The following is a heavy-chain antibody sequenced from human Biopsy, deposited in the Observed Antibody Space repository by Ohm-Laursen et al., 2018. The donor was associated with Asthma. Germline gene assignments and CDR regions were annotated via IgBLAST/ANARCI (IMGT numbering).Heavy chain of an antibody. Sequence: ASVKASCKSLGGTFNTYVIGWVRQAPGQGLEWMGGVNSVFGTTTYPQKFQDRVAITADDSTSTVYMELSSLRSEDTAVYYCARKAGSCISRTCYSLDFWGQGTLVTVSS. CDR2: VNSVFGTT. CDR3: ARKAGSCISRTCYSLDF. J-gene: IGHJ4*02. D-gene: IGHD2-2*01. CDR1: GGTFNTYV. V-gene: IGHV1-69*13.